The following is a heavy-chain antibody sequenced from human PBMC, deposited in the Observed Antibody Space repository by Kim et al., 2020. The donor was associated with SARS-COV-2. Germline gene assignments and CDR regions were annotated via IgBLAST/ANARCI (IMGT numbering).Heavy chain of an antibody. CDR2: ISSSGSTI. CDR1: GFTFSSYE. CDR3: ARDDGAHIVVVPMDV. D-gene: IGHD2-2*01. Sequence: GGSLRLSCAASGFTFSSYEMNWVRQAPGKGLEWVSYISSSGSTIYYADSVKGRFTISRDNAKNSLYLQMNSLRAEDTAVYYCARDDGAHIVVVPMDVWGQGTTVTVSS. V-gene: IGHV3-48*03. J-gene: IGHJ6*02.